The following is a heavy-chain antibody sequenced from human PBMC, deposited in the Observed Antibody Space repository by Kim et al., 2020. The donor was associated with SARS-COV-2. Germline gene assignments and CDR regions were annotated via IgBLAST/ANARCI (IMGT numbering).Heavy chain of an antibody. D-gene: IGHD3-16*01. CDR3: ARGGSYVRDLDY. V-gene: IGHV1-46*01. J-gene: IGHJ4*02. Sequence: YAPRFQGRVTLTRDTSPSTVYMELSSLGSEDTAVYYCARGGSYVRDLDYWGQGTLVTVSS.